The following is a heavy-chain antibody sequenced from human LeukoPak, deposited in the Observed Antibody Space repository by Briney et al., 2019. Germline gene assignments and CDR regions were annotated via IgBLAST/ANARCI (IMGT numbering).Heavy chain of an antibody. Sequence: GGSLRLSCAASGFTFSSYAMHWVRQAPGKGLEWVSYISSSSGTIYYADSVKGRFTISRDNAKNSLFLQMNSLRAEDTAVYNCVREHRDYYAMDVWGQGTTVTVSS. CDR3: VREHRDYYAMDV. J-gene: IGHJ6*02. CDR1: GFTFSSYA. CDR2: ISSSSGTI. V-gene: IGHV3-48*04.